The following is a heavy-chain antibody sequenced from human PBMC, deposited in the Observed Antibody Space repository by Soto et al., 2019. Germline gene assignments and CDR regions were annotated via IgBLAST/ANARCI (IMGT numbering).Heavy chain of an antibody. V-gene: IGHV1-18*04. Sequence: ASVKVSRKTSGYMFPSYGISWVRQAPGQGLEWMGWISTYNGKTKYAQGLQGRVTMTTDTATTTAYMELRSLRSDDTAVYYCARSTTVGTPPSDHWGQGTLVTVSS. J-gene: IGHJ4*02. D-gene: IGHD1-1*01. CDR2: ISTYNGKT. CDR1: GYMFPSYG. CDR3: ARSTTVGTPPSDH.